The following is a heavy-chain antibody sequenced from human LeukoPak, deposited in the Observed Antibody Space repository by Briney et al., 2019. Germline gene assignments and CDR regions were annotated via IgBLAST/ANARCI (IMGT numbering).Heavy chain of an antibody. V-gene: IGHV4-4*07. J-gene: IGHJ4*02. Sequence: PSETLYLTCTVSGGSISSYYWSWIRQPAGKGLEWIGRIYTSGSTNYNPSLKSRVTMSVDTSKNQFSLKLSSVTAADTAVYYCARGWYYDILTGYYNGFDYWGQGTLVTVSS. CDR3: ARGWYYDILTGYYNGFDY. D-gene: IGHD3-9*01. CDR1: GGSISSYY. CDR2: IYTSGST.